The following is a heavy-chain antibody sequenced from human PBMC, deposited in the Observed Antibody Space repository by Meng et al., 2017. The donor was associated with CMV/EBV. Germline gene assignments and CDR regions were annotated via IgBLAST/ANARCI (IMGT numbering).Heavy chain of an antibody. J-gene: IGHJ2*01. CDR1: GFTFSSYG. D-gene: IGHD2-2*02. CDR2: INSDGSST. V-gene: IGHV3-74*01. Sequence: GESLKISCAASGFTFSSYGMHWVRQAPGKGLVWVSRINSDGSSTSYADSVKGRFTISRDNAKNTLYLQMNSLRAEDTAVYYCARGVYCSSTSCYMPGYFDLWGRGTLVTVSS. CDR3: ARGVYCSSTSCYMPGYFDL.